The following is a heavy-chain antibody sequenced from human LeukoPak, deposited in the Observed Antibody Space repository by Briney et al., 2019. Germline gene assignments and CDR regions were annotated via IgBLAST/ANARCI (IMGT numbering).Heavy chain of an antibody. D-gene: IGHD3-22*01. CDR3: ARRYDSSVDY. V-gene: IGHV4-39*07. CDR2: IYYSGST. CDR1: GGSISSSSYY. Sequence: NPSETLSLTCTVSGGSISSSSYYWGWIRQPPGKGLEWIGSIYYSGSTYYNPSLKSRVTISVDTSKNQFSLKLSSVTAADTAVYYCARRYDSSVDYWGQGTLVTVSS. J-gene: IGHJ4*02.